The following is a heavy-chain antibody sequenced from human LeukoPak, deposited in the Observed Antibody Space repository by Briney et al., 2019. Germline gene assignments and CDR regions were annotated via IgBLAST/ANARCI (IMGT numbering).Heavy chain of an antibody. CDR2: IWYDGSNK. V-gene: IGHV3-33*06. CDR3: AKAPIAVAGTVYFQH. D-gene: IGHD6-19*01. Sequence: PGRSLRLSCAASGFTFSSYGMHWVRQAPGKGLEWVAVIWYDGSNKYYADSVKGRFTISRDNSKNTLYLQMNSLRAEDTAVYYCAKAPIAVAGTVYFQHWGQGTLVTVSS. CDR1: GFTFSSYG. J-gene: IGHJ1*01.